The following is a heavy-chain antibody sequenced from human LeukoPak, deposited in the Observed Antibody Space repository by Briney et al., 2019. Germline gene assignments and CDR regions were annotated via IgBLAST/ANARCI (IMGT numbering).Heavy chain of an antibody. V-gene: IGHV4-59*01. CDR3: ARVRTYYYGSGSYLYFDY. CDR2: IYYSGST. CDR1: GGSISSYY. D-gene: IGHD3-10*01. J-gene: IGHJ4*02. Sequence: PSETLSLTCTVSGGSISSYYWSWLRQPPGKGLEWIGYIYYSGSTNYNPSLKSRVTISVDTSKNQFSLKLSSVTAADTAVYYCARVRTYYYGSGSYLYFDYWGQGTLVTVSS.